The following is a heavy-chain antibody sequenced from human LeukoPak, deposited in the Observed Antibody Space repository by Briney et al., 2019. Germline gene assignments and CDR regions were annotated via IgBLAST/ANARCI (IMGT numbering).Heavy chain of an antibody. Sequence: GGSLRLSCAASGFTFSNPWMSWVRQAPGKGLEWVGRIKSKTDGGTTDYAAPVKGRFTISRDDSKNTLYLQMNSLKTEDTAVYYCTTDGFIVGASFDYWGQGTLVTVSS. CDR1: GFTFSNPW. D-gene: IGHD1-26*01. CDR2: IKSKTDGGTT. J-gene: IGHJ4*02. CDR3: TTDGFIVGASFDY. V-gene: IGHV3-15*01.